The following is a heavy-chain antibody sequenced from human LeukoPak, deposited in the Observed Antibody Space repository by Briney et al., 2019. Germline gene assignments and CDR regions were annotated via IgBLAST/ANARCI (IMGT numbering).Heavy chain of an antibody. CDR3: AGQYYYDSSGYPY. J-gene: IGHJ4*02. V-gene: IGHV4-59*01. CDR2: IYYSGST. D-gene: IGHD3-22*01. Sequence: SETLSLTCTVSGGSISSYYWSWIRQPPGKGLEWIGYIYYSGSTNYNPPLKSRVTISVDTSKNQFSLKLSSVTAADTAVYYCAGQYYYDSSGYPYWGQGTLVTVSS. CDR1: GGSISSYY.